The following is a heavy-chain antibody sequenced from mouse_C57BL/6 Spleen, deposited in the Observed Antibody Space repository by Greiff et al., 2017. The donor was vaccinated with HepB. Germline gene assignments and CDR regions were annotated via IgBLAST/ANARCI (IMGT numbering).Heavy chain of an antibody. V-gene: IGHV1-81*01. J-gene: IGHJ3*01. D-gene: IGHD2-2*01. CDR3: AREDGYDGRFAY. CDR2: IYPRSGNT. Sequence: LEESGAELARPGASVKLSCKASGYTFTSYGISWVKQRTGQGLEWIGEIYPRSGNTYYNEKFKGKATLTADKSSSTAYMELRSLTSEDSAVYFCAREDGYDGRFAYWGQGTLVTVSA. CDR1: GYTFTSYG.